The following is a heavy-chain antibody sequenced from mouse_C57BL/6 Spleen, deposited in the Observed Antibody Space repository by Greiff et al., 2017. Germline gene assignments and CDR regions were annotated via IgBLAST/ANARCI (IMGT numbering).Heavy chain of an antibody. CDR1: GYTFTSYW. V-gene: IGHV1-74*01. D-gene: IGHD1-1*01. CDR2: FHPSDSDT. Sequence: QVQLQQPGAELVKPGASVKVSCKASGYTFTSYWMHWVKQRPGQGLEWIGRFHPSDSDTNYNQKFKGKATLTVDKSSSTAYMQLSSLTSEDSAVYYCAINYYGSSPWYFDVWGTGTTVTVSS. J-gene: IGHJ1*03. CDR3: AINYYGSSPWYFDV.